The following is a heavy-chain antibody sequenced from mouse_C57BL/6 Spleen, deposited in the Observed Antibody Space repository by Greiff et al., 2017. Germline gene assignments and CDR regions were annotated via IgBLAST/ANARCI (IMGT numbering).Heavy chain of an antibody. CDR1: GYSFTDYN. CDR2: INPNYGTT. CDR3: ARRGMTTVVATKYYAMDY. Sequence: VQLQQSGPELVKPGASVKISCKASGYSFTDYNMNWVKQSNGKSLEWIGVINPNYGTTSYNQKFKGKATLTVDQSSSTAYMQLNILTSEDAAVYYCARRGMTTVVATKYYAMDYWGQGTSVTVSS. J-gene: IGHJ4*01. V-gene: IGHV1-39*01. D-gene: IGHD1-1*01.